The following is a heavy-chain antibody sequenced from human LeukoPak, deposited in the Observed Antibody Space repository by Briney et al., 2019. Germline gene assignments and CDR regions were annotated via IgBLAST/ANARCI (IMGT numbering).Heavy chain of an antibody. CDR3: ARYDIGRFSIDN. D-gene: IGHD3-9*01. J-gene: IGHJ4*02. CDR2: VSTSGST. Sequence: PSETLSLTCSASGGSISGFHWSWIRQTAGKGLEWIGRVSTSGSTFYNPSLERRGSMSADTSAIHFSLNLTSVTAAHTAVYYCARYDIGRFSIDNWGEGTLVTVSS. CDR1: GGSISGFH. V-gene: IGHV4-4*07.